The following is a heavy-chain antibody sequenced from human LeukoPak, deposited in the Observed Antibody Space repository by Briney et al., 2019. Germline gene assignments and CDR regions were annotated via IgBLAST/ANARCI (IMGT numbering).Heavy chain of an antibody. CDR2: IYYSGST. V-gene: IGHV4-59*12. D-gene: IGHD3-22*01. J-gene: IGHJ3*02. CDR3: ARSVAYYYDSSGYQDAFDI. Sequence: SETLSLTCTVSGGSISSYYWSWIRQPPGKGLEWLGYIYYSGSTNYNPSLKSRVTISVDTSKNQFSLKLSSVTAADTAVYYCARSVAYYYDSSGYQDAFDIWGQGTMVTVSS. CDR1: GGSISSYY.